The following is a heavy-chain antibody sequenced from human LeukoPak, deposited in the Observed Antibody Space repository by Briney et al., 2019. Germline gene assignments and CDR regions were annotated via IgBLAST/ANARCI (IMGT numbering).Heavy chain of an antibody. CDR2: ISGSGGST. Sequence: PGGTLRLSCAASGFTFSSYGMSWVRQAPGKGLEWVSAISGSGGSTYYADSVKGRFTISRDNAKNSLYLQMNSLRAEDTAIYYCARDTTYKLGNWGQGTLVTVSS. J-gene: IGHJ4*02. CDR3: ARDTTYKLGN. CDR1: GFTFSSYG. D-gene: IGHD1-1*01. V-gene: IGHV3-23*01.